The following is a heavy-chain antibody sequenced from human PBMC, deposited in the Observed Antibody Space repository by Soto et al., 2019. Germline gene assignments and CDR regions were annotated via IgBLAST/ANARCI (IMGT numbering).Heavy chain of an antibody. J-gene: IGHJ4*02. Sequence: QVQLVESGGGVVQPGRSLRLSCAASGFTFSSYAMHWVRQAPGKGLEWVAVISYDGSNKYYADSVKGRFTISRDNSKNTLYLQMSSLRAEDTAVYYCARGWRSSSTGGGDYWGQGTLVTVSS. D-gene: IGHD6-6*01. CDR2: ISYDGSNK. CDR3: ARGWRSSSTGGGDY. V-gene: IGHV3-30-3*01. CDR1: GFTFSSYA.